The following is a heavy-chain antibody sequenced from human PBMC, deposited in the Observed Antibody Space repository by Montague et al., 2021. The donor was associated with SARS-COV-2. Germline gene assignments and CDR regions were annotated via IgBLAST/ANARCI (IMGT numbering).Heavy chain of an antibody. CDR2: TEST. CDR3: ARSVQFAYGLDV. Sequence: TESTNYNPSLESRVSISIDTSKSQFSLRVRSVTAAETAVYYCARSVQFAYGLDVWGQGTTVTISS. D-gene: IGHD3-16*01. J-gene: IGHJ6*02. V-gene: IGHV4-59*08.